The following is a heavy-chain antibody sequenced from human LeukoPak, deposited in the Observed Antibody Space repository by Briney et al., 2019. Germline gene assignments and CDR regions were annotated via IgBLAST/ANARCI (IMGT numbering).Heavy chain of an antibody. CDR2: IRYDGSNK. Sequence: PGRSLRLSCAASGFTFSSYGMHWVRQAPGKGLEWVAFIRYDGSNKYYADSVKGRFTVSRDNSKNTLYLQMNSLRAEDTAVYYCATFLADIWGQGTLVTVSS. D-gene: IGHD2/OR15-2a*01. J-gene: IGHJ4*02. CDR1: GFTFSSYG. V-gene: IGHV3-30*02. CDR3: ATFLADI.